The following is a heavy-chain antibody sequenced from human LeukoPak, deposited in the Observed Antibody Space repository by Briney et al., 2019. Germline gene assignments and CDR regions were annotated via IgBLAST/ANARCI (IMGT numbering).Heavy chain of an antibody. CDR1: GYTFTSYY. D-gene: IGHD1-20*01. CDR2: INPSGGST. J-gene: IGHJ5*02. Sequence: ASVKVSCKASGYTFTSYYMHWVRQAPGQGLEWMGIINPSGGSTSYAQKFQGRVTMTRDTSTSTVYMELSSLRSEDTAVYYCARDVGITGTQAINSWFDPWGQGTLVTVSS. CDR3: ARDVGITGTQAINSWFDP. V-gene: IGHV1-46*01.